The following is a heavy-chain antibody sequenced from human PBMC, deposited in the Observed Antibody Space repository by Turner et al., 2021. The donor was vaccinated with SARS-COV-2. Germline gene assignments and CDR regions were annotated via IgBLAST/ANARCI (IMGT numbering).Heavy chain of an antibody. J-gene: IGHJ4*02. CDR3: VSKGQVAVAGFDS. CDR2: IKQDGGEK. CDR1: GFAFSSYW. D-gene: IGHD6-19*01. V-gene: IGHV3-7*01. Sequence: EVQLVESGGGLVQPGESLRLSCVASGFAFSSYWMTWVRQAPGKGLEWVANIKQDGGEKYYVDSVQGRFTISRDNAENSLYLQMNSLRVEDTAMYYCVSKGQVAVAGFDSWGQGTLVTVSS.